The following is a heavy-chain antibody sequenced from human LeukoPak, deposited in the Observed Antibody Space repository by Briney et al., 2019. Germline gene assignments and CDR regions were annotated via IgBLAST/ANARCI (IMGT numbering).Heavy chain of an antibody. Sequence: GESLKISCKGSGYSFTSYWIGWVRQMPGKGLGWMGIIYPGESDTRYSPAFQGQVTISADNSISTAYLQWSSLKASDTAMYYCARLYSNYGFGSGYFDLWGRGTLVTVSS. CDR3: ARLYSNYGFGSGYFDL. V-gene: IGHV5-51*01. CDR2: IYPGESDT. CDR1: GYSFTSYW. J-gene: IGHJ2*01. D-gene: IGHD4-11*01.